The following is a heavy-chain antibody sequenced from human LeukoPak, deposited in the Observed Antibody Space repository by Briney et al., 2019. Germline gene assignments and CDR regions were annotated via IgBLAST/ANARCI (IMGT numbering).Heavy chain of an antibody. Sequence: GASVKVSCKASGGTFSSYAISWVRQAPGPGLEWMGGIIPIFGTANYAQKFQGRVTITADESTSTAYMELSSLRSEDTAVYYCARVPGGTQSSIWGQGTMVTVSS. CDR1: GGTFSSYA. V-gene: IGHV1-69*13. CDR3: ARVPGGTQSSI. D-gene: IGHD6-13*01. J-gene: IGHJ3*02. CDR2: IIPIFGTA.